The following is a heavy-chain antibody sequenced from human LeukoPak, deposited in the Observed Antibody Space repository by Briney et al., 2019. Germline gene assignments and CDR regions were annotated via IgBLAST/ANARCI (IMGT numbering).Heavy chain of an antibody. Sequence: GASVKVSCKASGYTFTDFYMHWVRQAPGQGLEWMGWINPNSGATNYAQKFQGRVTLTRDTSIRTVYMELTRLRSDDAAVYYCARASSLVCGAVTARGELGYWGQGTLVTVSS. CDR1: GYTFTDFY. D-gene: IGHD2-21*02. CDR2: INPNSGAT. V-gene: IGHV1-2*02. J-gene: IGHJ4*02. CDR3: ARASSLVCGAVTARGELGY.